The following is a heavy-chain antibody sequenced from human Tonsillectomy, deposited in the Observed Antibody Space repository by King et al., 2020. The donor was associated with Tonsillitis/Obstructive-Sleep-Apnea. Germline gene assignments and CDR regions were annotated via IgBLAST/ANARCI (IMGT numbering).Heavy chain of an antibody. Sequence: QLVQSGAEVKKPGSSVKVSCKASGGTFSSYAISWVRQAPGQGLEWMGGSIPIFGTANYAQKFQGRVTITADESTSTAYMELSSLRSEDTAVYYCARGVPGDYDFWSGYYRMTYFDYWGQGTLVTVSS. CDR2: SIPIFGTA. CDR1: GGTFSSYA. J-gene: IGHJ4*02. D-gene: IGHD3-3*01. V-gene: IGHV1-69*12. CDR3: ARGVPGDYDFWSGYYRMTYFDY.